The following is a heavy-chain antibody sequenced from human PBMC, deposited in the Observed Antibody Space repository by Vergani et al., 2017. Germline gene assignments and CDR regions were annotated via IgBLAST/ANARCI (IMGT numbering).Heavy chain of an antibody. V-gene: IGHV3-33*01. CDR1: GFTFSSYG. CDR2: IWYDGSNK. Sequence: QVQLVESGGGVVQPGRSLRLSCAASGFTFSSYGMHWVRQAPGKGLEWVAVIWYDGSNKYYADSVKGRFTISRDNSKNTLYLQMNSRRAEDTAVYYCARDGYDFWRGYYDAYYYYYMDVWGKGTTVTV. D-gene: IGHD3-3*01. J-gene: IGHJ6*03. CDR3: ARDGYDFWRGYYDAYYYYYMDV.